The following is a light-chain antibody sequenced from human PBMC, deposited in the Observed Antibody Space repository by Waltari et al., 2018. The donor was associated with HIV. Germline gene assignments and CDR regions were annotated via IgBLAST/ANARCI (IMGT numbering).Light chain of an antibody. CDR1: KLGEKY. CDR3: QAWDSTTRV. Sequence: SYEVTQPPSLSVSPGQTASITCSGDKLGEKYACWYQQKPGQSPILVIYADTKRPPGIPERFSASNSGNTATLTITGTQAMDEADYYCQAWDSTTRVLGGGTKLTVL. J-gene: IGLJ3*02. CDR2: ADT. V-gene: IGLV3-1*01.